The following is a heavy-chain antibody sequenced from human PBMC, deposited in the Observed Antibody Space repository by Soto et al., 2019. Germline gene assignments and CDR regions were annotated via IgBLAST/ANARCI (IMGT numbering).Heavy chain of an antibody. CDR3: ASRGSYGDYYYYGMDV. CDR1: GFTFSSYG. Sequence: PGGSLRLSCAASGFTFSSYGMHWVRQAPGKGLEWVAVIWYDGSNKYYADSVKGRFTISRDNSKNTLYLQMNSLRAEDTAVYYCASRGSYGDYYYYGMDVWGQGTTVTVSS. V-gene: IGHV3-33*01. D-gene: IGHD5-18*01. CDR2: IWYDGSNK. J-gene: IGHJ6*02.